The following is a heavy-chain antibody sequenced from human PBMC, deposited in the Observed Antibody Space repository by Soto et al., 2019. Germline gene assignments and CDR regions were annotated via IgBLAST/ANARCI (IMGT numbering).Heavy chain of an antibody. V-gene: IGHV3-23*01. CDR2: ISGSGGST. Sequence: GGSLRLSCAASGFAFSSYAMSWVRQAPGKGLEWVSAISGSGGSTYYADSVKGRFTISRDNSKNTLYLQMNSLRAEDTAVYYCAKDTYSSGWHHDYWGQGTLVTVSS. CDR1: GFAFSSYA. J-gene: IGHJ4*02. CDR3: AKDTYSSGWHHDY. D-gene: IGHD6-19*01.